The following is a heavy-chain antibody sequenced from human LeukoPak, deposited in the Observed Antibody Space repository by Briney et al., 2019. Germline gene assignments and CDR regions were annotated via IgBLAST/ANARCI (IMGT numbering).Heavy chain of an antibody. CDR3: AKEQSSGYYYFDY. D-gene: IGHD3-22*01. V-gene: IGHV3-23*01. CDR2: IRGSGGST. Sequence: GGSLRLSCAASGFTFSSYAMSWVRQAPGKGLEWASAIRGSGGSTYYADSVKGRFTISRDNSKNTLYLQMNSLRAEDTAVYYCAKEQSSGYYYFDYWGQGTVVTVSS. CDR1: GFTFSSYA. J-gene: IGHJ4*02.